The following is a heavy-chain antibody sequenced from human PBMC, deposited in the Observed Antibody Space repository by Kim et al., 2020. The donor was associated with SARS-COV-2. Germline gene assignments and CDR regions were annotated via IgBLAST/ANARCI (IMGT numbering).Heavy chain of an antibody. Sequence: NYAQKVQGRVTIAADEATNTAYVELSSLRSEDTAIYYCATADLDYGLDVWGQGTTVTVS. J-gene: IGHJ6*02. CDR3: ATADLDYGLDV. V-gene: IGHV1-69*01. D-gene: IGHD3-16*01.